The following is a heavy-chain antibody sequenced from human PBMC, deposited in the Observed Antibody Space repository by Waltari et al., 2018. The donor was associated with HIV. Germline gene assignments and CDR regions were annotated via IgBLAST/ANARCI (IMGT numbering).Heavy chain of an antibody. CDR1: GGSFSGYY. CDR2: INHSGST. Sequence: QVQLQQWGAGLLKPSETLSLTCAVYGGSFSGYYWSWIRQPPGKGLEWIGEINHSGSTNYNPSLKSRVTISIDTSKNQFSLKLSSVTAADTAVYYCAREGSSGYYRSYFDYWGQGTLVTVSS. D-gene: IGHD3-22*01. V-gene: IGHV4-34*01. J-gene: IGHJ4*02. CDR3: AREGSSGYYRSYFDY.